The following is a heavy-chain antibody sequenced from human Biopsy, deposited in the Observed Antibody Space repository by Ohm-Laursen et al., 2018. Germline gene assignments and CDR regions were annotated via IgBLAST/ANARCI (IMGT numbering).Heavy chain of an antibody. D-gene: IGHD6-19*01. CDR1: GDSVCSGSFY. J-gene: IGHJ4*02. CDR3: ARGMRSSDWRYFDS. Sequence: SETLSFTCAGFGDSVCSGSFYCTWIRQPPGRGLEYIGYIYNRWSTDNYNPSFESRVTMSVDMPKNQLTLKLSSVTAADTAIYYCARGMRSSDWRYFDSWGQGTLVTVSS. CDR2: IYNRWST. V-gene: IGHV4-61*01.